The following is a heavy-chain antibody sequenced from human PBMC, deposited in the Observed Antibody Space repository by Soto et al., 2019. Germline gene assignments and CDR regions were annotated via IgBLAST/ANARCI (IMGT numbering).Heavy chain of an antibody. CDR3: AKDFSDVVVTAMTDY. CDR1: GFTFSSYA. D-gene: IGHD2-21*02. CDR2: ISGSGGST. Sequence: EVQLLESGGGLVQPGGSLRLSCAASGFTFSSYAMSWVRQAPGKGLEWVSAISGSGGSTYYADSVKGRFTISRDNSKTTLYLQMNSLRAEDTAVYYCAKDFSDVVVTAMTDYWGQGTLVTVSS. J-gene: IGHJ4*02. V-gene: IGHV3-23*01.